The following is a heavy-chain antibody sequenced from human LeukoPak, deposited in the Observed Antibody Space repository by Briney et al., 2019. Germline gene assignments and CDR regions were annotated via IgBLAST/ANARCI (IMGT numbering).Heavy chain of an antibody. Sequence: GGSLRLSCAASGFTFSSYSMNWVRQAPGKGLEWVSYISSSSSTTYYADSVKGRFTISRDNAKNSLYLQMNSLRAEDTAVYYCARDRIAMGATPDYWGQGTLVTVSS. V-gene: IGHV3-48*01. D-gene: IGHD1-26*01. CDR1: GFTFSSYS. CDR2: ISSSSSTT. J-gene: IGHJ4*02. CDR3: ARDRIAMGATPDY.